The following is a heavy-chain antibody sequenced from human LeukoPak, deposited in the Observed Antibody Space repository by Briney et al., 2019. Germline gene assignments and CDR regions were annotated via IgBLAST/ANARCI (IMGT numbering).Heavy chain of an antibody. CDR2: ISGSGGST. CDR3: AKGERSGLTGY. D-gene: IGHD1-14*01. CDR1: GFTFSSYG. J-gene: IGHJ4*02. V-gene: IGHV3-23*01. Sequence: PGGSLRLSCAASGFTFSSYGMSWVRQAPGKGLEWVSAISGSGGSTYYADSVKGRFTISRDNSKNTLYLQMNSLRAEDTAVHYCAKGERSGLTGYWGQGTLVTVSS.